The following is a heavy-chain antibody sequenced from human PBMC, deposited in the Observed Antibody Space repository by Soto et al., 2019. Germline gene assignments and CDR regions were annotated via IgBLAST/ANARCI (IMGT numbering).Heavy chain of an antibody. J-gene: IGHJ6*02. D-gene: IGHD4-17*01. Sequence: SETLSLTCAVYGGSFSGYYWSWIRQPPGKGLEYIGEINHSGSTNYNPSLKSRLTISVDTSKNQFSLKLTSVTAADTAVYYCARETYHGGPFRDCSYGLDVWGQGTTVTVSS. CDR3: ARETYHGGPFRDCSYGLDV. CDR1: GGSFSGYY. V-gene: IGHV4-34*01. CDR2: INHSGST.